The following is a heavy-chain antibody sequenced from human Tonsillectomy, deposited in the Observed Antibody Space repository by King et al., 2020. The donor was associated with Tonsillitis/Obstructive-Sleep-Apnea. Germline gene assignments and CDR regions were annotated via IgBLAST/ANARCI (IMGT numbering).Heavy chain of an antibody. CDR3: GLMEVRFDY. Sequence: VQLVESGAEVKKPGASVKVSCKASGYTFTGYYMHWVRQAPGQGLEWMGWINPNSGGTNYAQKFQGRVTMTRDTSIGTAYMELGGLTSDDTAVYYCGLMEVRFDYWGQGTLVTVSS. CDR2: INPNSGGT. V-gene: IGHV1-2*02. J-gene: IGHJ4*02. D-gene: IGHD1-1*01. CDR1: GYTFTGYY.